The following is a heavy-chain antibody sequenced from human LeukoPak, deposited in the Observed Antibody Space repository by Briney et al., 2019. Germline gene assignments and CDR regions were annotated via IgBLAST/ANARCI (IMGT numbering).Heavy chain of an antibody. Sequence: GGSLRLSCAVSGFSLRSYWMHWVRQAPGKALVWVSRISGDGSMTNYADSVKGRFTISRDNAKNTVYLQMHSLRAEDTAVYYCARYSSSSGGASHYFDYWGQGTLVTVSS. CDR3: ARYSSSSGGASHYFDY. J-gene: IGHJ4*02. CDR2: ISGDGSMT. V-gene: IGHV3-74*01. D-gene: IGHD6-6*01. CDR1: GFSLRSYW.